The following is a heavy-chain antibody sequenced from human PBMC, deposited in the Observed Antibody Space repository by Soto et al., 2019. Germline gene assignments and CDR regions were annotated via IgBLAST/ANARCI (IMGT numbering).Heavy chain of an antibody. CDR3: ARPSSSGWYWFDP. CDR1: GFTFSSYS. V-gene: IGHV3-30-3*01. D-gene: IGHD6-19*01. J-gene: IGHJ5*02. Sequence: QGQLVESGGGVVQPGRSRRLSCAASGFTFSSYSIHWVRQAPGKGLEWVAVISYDGSNKYYADSVKGRFTISRDNSKNTLYLQMNSLRAEDTAVYYCARPSSSGWYWFDPWGQGTLVTVSS. CDR2: ISYDGSNK.